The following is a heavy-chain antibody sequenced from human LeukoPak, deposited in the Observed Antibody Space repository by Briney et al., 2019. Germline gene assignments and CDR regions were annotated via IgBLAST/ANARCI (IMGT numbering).Heavy chain of an antibody. CDR2: ISSSSSYI. CDR3: ARDRPKPQGVPPAWGYYYGMDV. CDR1: GFTFSSYS. D-gene: IGHD3-16*01. Sequence: GGSLRLSCAASGFTFSSYSMNWVRQAPGKGLEWVSSISSSSSYIYYADSVKGRFTISRDNAKNSLYLQMNSLRAEHTAVYYCARDRPKPQGVPPAWGYYYGMDVWGQGTTVTVSS. J-gene: IGHJ6*01. V-gene: IGHV3-21*01.